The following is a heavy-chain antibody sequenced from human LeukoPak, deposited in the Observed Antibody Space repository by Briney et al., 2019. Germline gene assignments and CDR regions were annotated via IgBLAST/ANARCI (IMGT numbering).Heavy chain of an antibody. J-gene: IGHJ4*02. CDR3: ARLGFDFWSGYTDPYLDY. Sequence: SSETLSLTCTVSGRSFSRSSYYWGWIRQPPAKGLEWYESIYYSGTIYYNPSLKSRVTLSVDTSNIQFCLKLSSVAATDTAVYFCARLGFDFWSGYTDPYLDYWGQGTLVTVSS. V-gene: IGHV4-39*01. CDR1: GRSFSRSSYY. D-gene: IGHD3-3*01. CDR2: IYYSGTI.